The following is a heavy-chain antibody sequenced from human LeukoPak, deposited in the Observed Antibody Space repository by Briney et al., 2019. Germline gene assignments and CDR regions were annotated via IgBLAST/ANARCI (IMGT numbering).Heavy chain of an antibody. CDR1: GHTFTGYY. D-gene: IGHD6-19*01. Sequence: GASVKVSCKASGHTFTGYYMHWVRQAPGQGLEWMGWINPNSGGTNHAQKFQGRVSMTRGTSISTAYMELSRLRSDDTAVYYCAQSSGWDSLKYWGQGTLVTVSS. V-gene: IGHV1-2*02. CDR3: AQSSGWDSLKY. J-gene: IGHJ4*02. CDR2: INPNSGGT.